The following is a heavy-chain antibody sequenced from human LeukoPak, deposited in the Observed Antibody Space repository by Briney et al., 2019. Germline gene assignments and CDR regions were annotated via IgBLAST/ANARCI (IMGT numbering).Heavy chain of an antibody. CDR1: GGSFSGYY. CDR2: INHSGST. J-gene: IGHJ4*02. CDR3: ARARKWYYGSGSYYPYYFDY. Sequence: SVTLSLTCAVYGGSFSGYYWSWIRQPPGKGLEWIGEINHSGSTNYNPSLKSRVTISVDTSKNQFSLKLSSVTAADTAVYYCARARKWYYGSGSYYPYYFDYWGQGTLVTVSS. V-gene: IGHV4-34*01. D-gene: IGHD3-10*01.